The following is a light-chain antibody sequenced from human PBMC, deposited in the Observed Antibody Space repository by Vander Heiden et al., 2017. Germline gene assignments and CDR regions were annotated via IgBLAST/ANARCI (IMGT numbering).Light chain of an antibody. CDR3: QDYNSAPQT. CDR2: AAS. Sequence: DIQMTQSPSSLSASVGDRVTITCRASQGISNYLAWYQQKPGKVPKLLIYAASTLQSGVPSRFSGSGSGTDFTLTISRLQPEDVASYYCQDYNSAPQTFGQGTKVEIK. CDR1: QGISNY. J-gene: IGKJ1*01. V-gene: IGKV1-27*01.